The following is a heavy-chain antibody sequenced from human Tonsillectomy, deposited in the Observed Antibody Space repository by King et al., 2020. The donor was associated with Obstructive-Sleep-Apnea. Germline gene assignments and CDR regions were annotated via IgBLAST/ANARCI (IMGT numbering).Heavy chain of an antibody. CDR3: ARGGRGAAANFDY. CDR1: GGSISSYY. CDR2: IYYSGST. D-gene: IGHD2-2*01. Sequence: VQLQESGPGLVKPSETLSLTCTVSGGSISSYYWSWIRQPPGKGLEWIGYIYYSGSTNYNPPPKSRVTISVDTSKNQFSLKLSSVTAADTAVYYCARGGRGAAANFDYWGQGTLVTVSS. J-gene: IGHJ4*02. V-gene: IGHV4-59*01.